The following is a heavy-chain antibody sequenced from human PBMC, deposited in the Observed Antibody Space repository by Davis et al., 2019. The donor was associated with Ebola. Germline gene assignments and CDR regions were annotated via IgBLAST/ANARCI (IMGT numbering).Heavy chain of an antibody. Sequence: GESLKISCKGSGYIFTSYWIIWVRQMPGKGLEWMGRIDPRESSTNYSPSLQGHVTISADKSISTAYLRWSSLKASDTAMYYCARGKDYYYGMDVWGQGTTVTVSS. CDR3: ARGKDYYYGMDV. CDR2: IDPRESST. V-gene: IGHV5-10-1*01. CDR1: GYIFTSYW. J-gene: IGHJ6*02.